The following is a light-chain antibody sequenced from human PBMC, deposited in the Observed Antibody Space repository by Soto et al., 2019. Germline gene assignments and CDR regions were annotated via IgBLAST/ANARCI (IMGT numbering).Light chain of an antibody. Sequence: DIQMTQSPSTLSASVGDRVTITCRASQTMSGGWAWYQQKPGKAPTVLIYKSSSLQSRVPSRFSGSGSGTEFTLTISSMQPDDFANYYCLQYDSYPWTFGQGTKVEIK. CDR1: QTMSGG. J-gene: IGKJ1*01. V-gene: IGKV1-5*03. CDR3: LQYDSYPWT. CDR2: KSS.